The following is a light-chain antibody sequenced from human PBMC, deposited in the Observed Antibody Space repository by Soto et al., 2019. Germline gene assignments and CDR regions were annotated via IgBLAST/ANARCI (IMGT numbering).Light chain of an antibody. CDR3: SAWDYSLNGKL. CDR2: SNN. J-gene: IGLJ3*02. V-gene: IGLV1-44*01. Sequence: QPVLTQPPSASGTPGQRVTISCSGSSSNIGSNTVNWYQQLPGTAPKLLIYSNNQLPSGVPDRFSGSKSGTSASLAISGLQSEYEADYYCSAWDYSLNGKLFGGGTKLTVL. CDR1: SSNIGSNT.